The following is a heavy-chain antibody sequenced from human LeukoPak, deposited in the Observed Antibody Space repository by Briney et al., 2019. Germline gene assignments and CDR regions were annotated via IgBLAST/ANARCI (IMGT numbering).Heavy chain of an antibody. CDR1: GGSFSGYY. V-gene: IGHV4-34*01. J-gene: IGHJ3*02. CDR3: AGGDGYSRDAFDI. Sequence: PSETLSLTCAVYGGSFSGYYWSWIRQPPGKGLEWIGEINHSGSTNYNPSLKSRVTISVDTSKNQFSLKLSSVTAADTAVYCCAGGDGYSRDAFDIWGQGTMVTVSS. D-gene: IGHD5-24*01. CDR2: INHSGST.